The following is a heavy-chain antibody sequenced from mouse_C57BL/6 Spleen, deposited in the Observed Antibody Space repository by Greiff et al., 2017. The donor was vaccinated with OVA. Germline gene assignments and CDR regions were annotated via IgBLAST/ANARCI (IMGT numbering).Heavy chain of an antibody. V-gene: IGHV2-4*01. Sequence: VKLQESGPGLVQPSQSLSITCTVSGFSLTSYGVHWVRQPPGKGLEWLGVIWSGGSTDYNAAFISSLSISKDNSKSQVFFKMNSLQADDTAIYYCAKEVTTGYYYAMDYWGQGTSVTVSS. J-gene: IGHJ4*01. CDR1: GFSLTSYG. CDR3: AKEVTTGYYYAMDY. D-gene: IGHD2-2*01. CDR2: IWSGGST.